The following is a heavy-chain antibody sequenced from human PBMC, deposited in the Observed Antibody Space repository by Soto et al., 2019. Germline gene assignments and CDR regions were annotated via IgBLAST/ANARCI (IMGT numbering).Heavy chain of an antibody. CDR2: IYYSGST. V-gene: IGHV4-31*03. D-gene: IGHD3-10*01. Sequence: QVQLQESGPGLVKPSQTLSLTCTVSGGSISSGGYYWSWIRQHPGKGLEWIGYIYYSGSTYYNPSLKSRVTISVDTSENQFSLKLSSVTAADTVVYYCATYGSGTYKPTTFDYWGQGTLVTVSS. CDR1: GGSISSGGYY. CDR3: ATYGSGTYKPTTFDY. J-gene: IGHJ4*02.